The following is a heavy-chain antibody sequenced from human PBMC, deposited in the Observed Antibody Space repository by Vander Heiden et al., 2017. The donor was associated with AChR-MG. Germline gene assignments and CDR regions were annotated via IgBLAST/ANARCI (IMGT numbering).Heavy chain of an antibody. CDR1: GFSLSNASMG. D-gene: IGHD2-15*01. CDR2: IFSNDEK. CDR3: ARAIVERAREPAYDY. Sequence: QVTLKESGPVLVKPTETLTLTCTVPGFSLSNASMGVSSIRPPPGKALEWLAHIFSNDEKSYSTSLKSRLTISKDTSKSQVVLTMTNMEPVDTATYYCARAIVERAREPAYDYWGQGTLVTVSS. V-gene: IGHV2-26*01. J-gene: IGHJ4*02.